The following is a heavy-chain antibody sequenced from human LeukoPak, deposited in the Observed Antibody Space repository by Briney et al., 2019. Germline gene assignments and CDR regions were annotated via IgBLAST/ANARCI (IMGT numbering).Heavy chain of an antibody. D-gene: IGHD2-15*01. CDR3: ARGGEGYFDY. CDR1: GFTFSSYS. J-gene: IGHJ4*02. V-gene: IGHV3-21*01. Sequence: GGSLRLSCAASGFTFSSYSMNWVRQAPGKGLEWVSSISSSSTYIYYADSVKGRFTISRDNAKNSLYLQMNSLRAEDTAVYYCARGGEGYFDYWGQGTLVTVSS. CDR2: ISSSSTYI.